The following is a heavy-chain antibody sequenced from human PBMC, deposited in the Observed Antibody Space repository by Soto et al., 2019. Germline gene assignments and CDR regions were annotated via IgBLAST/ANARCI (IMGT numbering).Heavy chain of an antibody. CDR1: GFTFSSYG. J-gene: IGHJ4*02. CDR3: AKDRYSGYDGGVDY. CDR2: ISYDGSNK. D-gene: IGHD5-12*01. V-gene: IGHV3-30*18. Sequence: GGSLRLSCAASGFTFSSYGMHWVRQSPGKGLEWVAVISYDGSNKYYADSVKGRFTISRDNSKNTLYLQMNSLRAEDTAVYYCAKDRYSGYDGGVDYWGQGTLVTVSS.